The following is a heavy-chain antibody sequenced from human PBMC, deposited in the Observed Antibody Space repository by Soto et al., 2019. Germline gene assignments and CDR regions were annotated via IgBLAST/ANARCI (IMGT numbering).Heavy chain of an antibody. V-gene: IGHV3-23*01. Sequence: AGESLRLSCAASGFSFIDYAINWVRQVPGRGLEYVAGIGGRGGNAFYADSMKGRFSISRDNSKNTVYLHMHNLRVDDSAMYYCAKARHSGDFAGSYDSWGQGTLVTVSS. CDR2: IGGRGGNA. CDR3: AKARHSGDFAGSYDS. D-gene: IGHD2-21*02. J-gene: IGHJ5*02. CDR1: GFSFIDYA.